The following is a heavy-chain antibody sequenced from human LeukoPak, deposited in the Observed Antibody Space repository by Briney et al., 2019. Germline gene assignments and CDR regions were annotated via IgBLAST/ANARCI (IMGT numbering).Heavy chain of an antibody. Sequence: ASVKVSCKASGYTFTGYYMHWVRQAPGQGLEWMGWINPNSGGTNYAQKFQGRVTMTRDTSISTAYMELSRLRSDDTAVYYCAKSLLQRHVREGDCSGGSCYPHAYWGQGTLVTVSS. CDR2: INPNSGGT. CDR1: GYTFTGYY. CDR3: AKSLLQRHVREGDCSGGSCYPHAY. V-gene: IGHV1-2*02. J-gene: IGHJ4*02. D-gene: IGHD2-15*01.